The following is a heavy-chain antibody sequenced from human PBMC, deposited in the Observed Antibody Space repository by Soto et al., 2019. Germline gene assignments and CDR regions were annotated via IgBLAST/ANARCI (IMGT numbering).Heavy chain of an antibody. CDR2: ISAYNGNT. J-gene: IGHJ6*02. Sequence: SVKVSCKASGYTFTSYGISWVRQAPGQGLEWMGWISAYNGNTNYAQKLQGRDTMTTETSTSTAYMELRSLRSDDTAVYYCAKGDDILSGYARDYCYCGMDVWGQGTTVTVSS. V-gene: IGHV1-18*04. D-gene: IGHD3-9*01. CDR3: AKGDDILSGYARDYCYCGMDV. CDR1: GYTFTSYG.